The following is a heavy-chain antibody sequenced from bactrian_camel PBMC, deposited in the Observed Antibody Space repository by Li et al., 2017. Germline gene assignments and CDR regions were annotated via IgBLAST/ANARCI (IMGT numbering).Heavy chain of an antibody. CDR1: GPDLNFAC. CDR3: TARYEFGLGACRGVGGLGF. D-gene: IGHD1*01. J-gene: IGHJ6*01. Sequence: HVQLVESGGGSVQPGGSLRLSCTASGPDLNFACMGWFRQAPAKEREVVAVIARIGTTAYADSVKGRFTISKDNRKNILYLQMNSLTPGDTAMYYCTARYEFGLGACRGVGGLGFWGQGTQVTVSS. V-gene: IGHV3S53*01. CDR2: IARIGTT.